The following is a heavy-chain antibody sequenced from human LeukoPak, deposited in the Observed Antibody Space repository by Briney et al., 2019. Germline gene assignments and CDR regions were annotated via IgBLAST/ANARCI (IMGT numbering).Heavy chain of an antibody. CDR2: IYSGGST. CDR1: GFTVSSNY. V-gene: IGHV3-53*01. D-gene: IGHD3-22*01. J-gene: IGHJ4*02. CDR3: ATRRGRSSGYYPLSY. Sequence: GGSLRLSCAASGFTVSSNYMSWVRQAPGRGLECVSVIYSGGSTYYADSVKGRFTISRDNSKNTLYLQMNSLRAEDTAVYYCATRRGRSSGYYPLSYWGQGTLVTVSS.